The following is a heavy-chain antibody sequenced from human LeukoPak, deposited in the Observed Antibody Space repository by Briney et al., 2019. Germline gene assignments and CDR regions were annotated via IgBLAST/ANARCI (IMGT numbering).Heavy chain of an antibody. J-gene: IGHJ4*02. Sequence: PSETLSLICSVSGGSISNYYWSWIRQPPGKGLEWIGYIYYSGSTNYNPSLKSRVTISVDTSKNQFSLKLSSVTAADTAVYYCASSGSYYRYDYWGQGTLVTVSS. V-gene: IGHV4-59*12. CDR3: ASSGSYYRYDY. CDR2: IYYSGST. CDR1: GGSISNYY. D-gene: IGHD1-26*01.